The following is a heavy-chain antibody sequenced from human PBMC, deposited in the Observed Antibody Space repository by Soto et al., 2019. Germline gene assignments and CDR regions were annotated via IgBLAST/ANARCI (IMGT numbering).Heavy chain of an antibody. D-gene: IGHD2-2*01. CDR3: ARAGDCSSTGCSSYYYYGMDV. CDR2: ISSSSSYI. Sequence: GGSLRLSCAASGFTFSSYSMNWVRQAPGKGLEWVSSISSSSSYIYYADSVKGRFTISRDNAKNSLYLQMNSLRAEDTAVYYCARAGDCSSTGCSSYYYYGMDVWGQGTTVTVSS. CDR1: GFTFSSYS. V-gene: IGHV3-21*01. J-gene: IGHJ6*02.